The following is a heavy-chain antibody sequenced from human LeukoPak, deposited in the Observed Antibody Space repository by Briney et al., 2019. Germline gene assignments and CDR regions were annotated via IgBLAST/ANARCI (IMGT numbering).Heavy chain of an antibody. CDR2: INPNSGGT. CDR3: ARDGVPVVIAIQPYFSDY. CDR1: GYTFTSYG. Sequence: ASVKVSCKASGYTFTSYGISWVRQAPGQGLEWMGWINPNSGGTNYAQKFQGRVTMTRDTSTSTAYMELSRLRSDDTAVYYCARDGVPVVIAIQPYFSDYWGQGTLVTVSS. D-gene: IGHD2-21*01. V-gene: IGHV1-2*02. J-gene: IGHJ4*02.